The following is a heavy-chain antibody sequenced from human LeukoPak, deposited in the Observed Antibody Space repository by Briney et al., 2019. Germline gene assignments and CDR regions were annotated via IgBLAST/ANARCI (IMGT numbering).Heavy chain of an antibody. CDR2: VFPGDSGT. J-gene: IGHJ4*02. CDR1: GYSFPNYW. V-gene: IGHV5-51*01. D-gene: IGHD3-10*01. Sequence: GESLKIYCKGSGYSFPNYWIGWVRQMPGKGLEWMGIVFPGDSGTRYSPSFQGQVTISADKSISTAYLQWSSLKASDTAMFYCTRYTDIYASPDYWGQGTLVTVSS. CDR3: TRYTDIYASPDY.